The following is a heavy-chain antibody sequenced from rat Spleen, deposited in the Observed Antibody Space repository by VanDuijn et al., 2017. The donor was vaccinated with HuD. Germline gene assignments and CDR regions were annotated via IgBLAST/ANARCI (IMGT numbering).Heavy chain of an antibody. J-gene: IGHJ1*01. CDR1: GFTFSSFA. CDR3: ATNFKSGYWYFDF. D-gene: IGHD4-3*01. Sequence: EVQLVESGGCLVQPGRSLKLSCAASGFTFSSFAMAWVRQAPKQGLEWVATITSGGSNTYYRDSVKGRFTISRDNAKSTLYLQMDSLRSEDTATCYCATNFKSGYWYFDFWGLGTMVTVSS. V-gene: IGHV5-25*01. CDR2: ITSGGSNT.